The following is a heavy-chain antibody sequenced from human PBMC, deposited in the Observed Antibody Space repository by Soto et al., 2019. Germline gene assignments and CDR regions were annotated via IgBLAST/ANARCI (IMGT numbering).Heavy chain of an antibody. CDR2: ISAYNGNT. Sequence: QVQLVQSGAEVKKPGASVKVSCKASGYTFTSYGISWVRQAPGQGLEWMGWISAYNGNTNYAQKLQGRVTMTTDTSTSTAYMELRSVRSDDTGVYYCAGKDSSSWYSSLCDYWGQGTLVTVSS. V-gene: IGHV1-18*01. J-gene: IGHJ4*02. CDR1: GYTFTSYG. D-gene: IGHD6-13*01. CDR3: AGKDSSSWYSSLCDY.